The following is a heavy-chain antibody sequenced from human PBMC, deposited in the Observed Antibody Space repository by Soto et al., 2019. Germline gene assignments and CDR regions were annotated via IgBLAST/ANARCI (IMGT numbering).Heavy chain of an antibody. CDR3: ARVYDTVAVPLGYYGMDV. CDR2: INPNSGGT. CDR1: VYTFTCYY. V-gene: IGHV1-2*02. Sequence: XSVKVSCKASVYTFTCYYMHWVRQAPGQGLEWMGWINPNSGGTNYAQKFQGRVTMTRDTSISTAYMELSRLRSDDTAVYYCARVYDTVAVPLGYYGMDVWGQGTTVTVSS. D-gene: IGHD7-27*01. J-gene: IGHJ6*02.